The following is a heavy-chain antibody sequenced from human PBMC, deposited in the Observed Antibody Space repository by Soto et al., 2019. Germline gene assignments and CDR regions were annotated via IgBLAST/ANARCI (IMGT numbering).Heavy chain of an antibody. CDR2: INPNSGGT. CDR3: AKAPVAAPDVFDF. CDR1: GYTFTGYY. V-gene: IGHV1-2*04. Sequence: ASVKVSCKASGYTFTGYYMHWVRQAPGQGLEWMGWINPNSGGTNYAQKFQGWVTMTRDTSISTAYMELSRLRSDDTAVYYCAKAPVAAPDVFDFWRNGTRVPVSS. J-gene: IGHJ3*01. D-gene: IGHD2-15*01.